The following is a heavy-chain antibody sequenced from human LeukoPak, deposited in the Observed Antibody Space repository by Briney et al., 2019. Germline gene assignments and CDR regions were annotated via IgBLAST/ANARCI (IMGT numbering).Heavy chain of an antibody. J-gene: IGHJ6*04. Sequence: PSETLSLTCTVSGDSISTSSYYWGWIRQPPGKGLECISGFSGSGGSTYYADSVKGRFTISRDNSKNTLYLQMNSLRAEDTAVYYCAELGITMIGGVWGKGTTVTISS. CDR3: AELGITMIGGV. D-gene: IGHD3-10*02. CDR1: GDSISTSSYY. V-gene: IGHV3-23*01. CDR2: FSGSGGST.